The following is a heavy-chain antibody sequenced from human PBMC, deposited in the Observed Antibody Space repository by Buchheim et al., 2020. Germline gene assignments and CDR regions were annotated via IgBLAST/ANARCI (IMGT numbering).Heavy chain of an antibody. J-gene: IGHJ4*02. CDR3: ARKTRPYSSLSFDY. D-gene: IGHD6-6*01. V-gene: IGHV4-34*01. CDR2: INHSGST. Sequence: QVQLQQWGAGLLKPSETLSLTCAVYGGSFSGYYWSWIRQPPGKGLEWIGEINHSGSTNYNPSLKSRVTISVDTSKNQFSLKLSSVTDADTAVYYCARKTRPYSSLSFDYWGQGTL. CDR1: GGSFSGYY.